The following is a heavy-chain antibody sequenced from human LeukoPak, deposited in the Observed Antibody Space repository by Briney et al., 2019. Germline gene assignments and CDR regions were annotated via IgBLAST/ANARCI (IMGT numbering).Heavy chain of an antibody. V-gene: IGHV3-30*02. CDR3: AKDRVAAASPLDY. Sequence: GGSLRLSCAASGFTFSSYGMHWVRQAPGKGLEWVAFIRYDGSNKYYADSVKGRFTISRDNPKNTLYLQMNSLRAEDTAVYYCAKDRVAAASPLDYWGQGTPVTVSS. CDR1: GFTFSSYG. D-gene: IGHD6-13*01. CDR2: IRYDGSNK. J-gene: IGHJ4*02.